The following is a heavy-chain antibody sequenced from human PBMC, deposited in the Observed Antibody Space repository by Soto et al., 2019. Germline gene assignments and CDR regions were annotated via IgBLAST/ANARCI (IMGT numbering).Heavy chain of an antibody. CDR1: GGSISSYY. V-gene: IGHV4-59*01. CDR3: ARGTSSWSWKFDY. D-gene: IGHD6-13*01. Sequence: SETLSLTCTVSGGSISSYYWSWIRQPPGKGLEWIGYIYDTETTNYNPSLKSRVTMSLDTSKNQLSLRLTSVTAADTAVYYCARGTSSWSWKFDYWGQGILVTVS. J-gene: IGHJ4*02. CDR2: IYDTETT.